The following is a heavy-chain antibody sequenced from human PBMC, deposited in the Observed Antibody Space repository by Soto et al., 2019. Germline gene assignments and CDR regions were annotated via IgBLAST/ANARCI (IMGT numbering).Heavy chain of an antibody. CDR3: ASRYYTPGVLFAY. CDR2: IYSSGSA. D-gene: IGHD2-2*02. J-gene: IGHJ4*02. Sequence: SETLSVTCTVSGGSFSNDYWTWIRQPPGKGLEWIGYIYSSGSAGYNPSLKSRVIISVDTSKNQFSLKLTSVTAADTAVYYCASRYYTPGVLFAYRAQRTPDTVSS. V-gene: IGHV4-59*03. CDR1: GGSFSNDY.